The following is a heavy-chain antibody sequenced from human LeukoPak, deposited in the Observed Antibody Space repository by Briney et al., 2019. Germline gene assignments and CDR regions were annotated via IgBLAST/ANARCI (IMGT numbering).Heavy chain of an antibody. CDR3: ARGPPYYYDSSGYYPY. Sequence: SVKVSCKSSGGTFSSYAISWVRQAPGQGLEWMGGIIPIFGTANYAQKFQGRVTITADESTSTAYMELSSLRSEDTAVYYCARGPPYYYDSSGYYPYWGQGTLATVSS. J-gene: IGHJ4*02. V-gene: IGHV1-69*13. CDR2: IIPIFGTA. D-gene: IGHD3-22*01. CDR1: GGTFSSYA.